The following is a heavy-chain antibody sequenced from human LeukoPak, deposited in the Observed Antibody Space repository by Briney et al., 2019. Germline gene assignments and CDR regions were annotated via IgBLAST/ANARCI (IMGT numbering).Heavy chain of an antibody. CDR1: GFTFSSYW. CDR2: INSDGSST. V-gene: IGHV3-74*01. J-gene: IGHJ4*02. D-gene: IGHD6-13*01. Sequence: PGGSLRLSCAASGFTFSSYWMHWVRQAPGKGLVWVSRINSDGSSTSYADSVKGRFIISRDNAKNTLYLQMNSLRAEDTAVYYCARDTPSSSWYSAFDYWGQGTLVTVSS. CDR3: ARDTPSSSWYSAFDY.